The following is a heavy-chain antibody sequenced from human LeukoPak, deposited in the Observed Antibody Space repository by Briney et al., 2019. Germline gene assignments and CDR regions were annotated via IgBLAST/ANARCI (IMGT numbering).Heavy chain of an antibody. J-gene: IGHJ3*02. CDR1: GGSISSYY. CDR2: IYYSGST. D-gene: IGHD2-15*01. CDR3: ASQPRYCSGGSCSDAFDI. Sequence: SETLSLTCTVSGGSISSYYWSWIRQPPGKGLEWIGYIYYSGSTNYKPSLKSRVTISVDTSKNQFSLKLSSVTAADTAVYYCASQPRYCSGGSCSDAFDIWGQGTMVTVSS. V-gene: IGHV4-59*01.